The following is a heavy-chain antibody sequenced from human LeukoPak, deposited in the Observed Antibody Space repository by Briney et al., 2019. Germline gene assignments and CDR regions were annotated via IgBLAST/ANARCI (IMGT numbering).Heavy chain of an antibody. D-gene: IGHD5-12*01. CDR3: ARTTEGYAGGPGYSYYYYMDV. Sequence: SETLSLTCTVSGDSISGYYWTWIRQPAGKGLEWIGRIYTTGSTNYNPSLKSRVTMSVDTSKNQVSLKLRSVTAADTAVYYCARTTEGYAGGPGYSYYYYMDVWGKGTTVTISS. J-gene: IGHJ6*03. CDR2: IYTTGST. V-gene: IGHV4-4*07. CDR1: GDSISGYY.